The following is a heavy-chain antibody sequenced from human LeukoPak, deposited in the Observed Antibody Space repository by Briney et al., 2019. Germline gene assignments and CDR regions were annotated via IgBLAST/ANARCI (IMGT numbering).Heavy chain of an antibody. CDR2: ISGGGGTK. J-gene: IGHJ4*02. V-gene: IGHV3-23*01. D-gene: IGHD1-1*01. Sequence: GGSLRLSCEASGHIFNNFAMSWATHPPGKALEGVASISGGGGTKYYADSAKGRFTFSRDNSKNSLYLHINNPIGEDTPLYFCVKGGQKLETDPAGFLDYWGQESLVTVSS. CDR3: VKGGQKLETDPAGFLDY. CDR1: GHIFNNFA.